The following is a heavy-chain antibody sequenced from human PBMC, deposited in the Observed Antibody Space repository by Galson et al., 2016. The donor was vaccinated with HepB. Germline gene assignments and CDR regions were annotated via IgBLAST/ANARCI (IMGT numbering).Heavy chain of an antibody. CDR3: ARDRLGPYGMDV. V-gene: IGHV1-46*01. Sequence: SVKVSCKAYAYTFPNYYMHWVRQAPGQGLDWMGIINPSGDSARYAQKFQGRVTMTRDTSTSTVYMELSSLRSGDTAVYFCARDRLGPYGMDVWGQGTTVTVSS. D-gene: IGHD7-27*01. CDR1: AYTFPNYY. J-gene: IGHJ6*02. CDR2: INPSGDSA.